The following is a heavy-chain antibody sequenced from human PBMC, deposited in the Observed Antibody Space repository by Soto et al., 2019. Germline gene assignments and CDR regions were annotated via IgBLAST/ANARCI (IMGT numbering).Heavy chain of an antibody. CDR3: ARDMGSAMTTRIFDH. Sequence: QVLVQESGPGLVKPSQTLTLSCTVSGGSVDSGNHYWNWIRQPPGKGLEWIGYLYYGESTYYNPSLTCRATLSVDTSQSRFSLRLTSVTAADTAVYYCARDMGSAMTTRIFDHWGQGTLVTVSS. V-gene: IGHV4-30-4*01. J-gene: IGHJ4*02. D-gene: IGHD4-17*01. CDR2: LYYGEST. CDR1: GGSVDSGNHY.